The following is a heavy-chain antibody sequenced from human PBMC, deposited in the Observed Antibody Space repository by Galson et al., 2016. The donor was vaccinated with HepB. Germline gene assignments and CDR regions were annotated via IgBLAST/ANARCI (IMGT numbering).Heavy chain of an antibody. V-gene: IGHV3-23*01. Sequence: SLRLSCAASGFTFNNYAMNWVRQAPGKGLEWVSVIAASGGGPNYAGPVKGRFTISRDNSKNTLYLQMHDLRAEDSAVYFCAKPGGYNLGPFDFWGQGTLVTVSS. J-gene: IGHJ4*02. D-gene: IGHD2-8*02. CDR3: AKPGGYNLGPFDF. CDR2: IAASGGGP. CDR1: GFTFNNYA.